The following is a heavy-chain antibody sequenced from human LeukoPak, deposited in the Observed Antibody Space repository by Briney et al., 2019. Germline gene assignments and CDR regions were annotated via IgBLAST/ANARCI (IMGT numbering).Heavy chain of an antibody. CDR2: INSDGSRI. CDR3: ASSPVITRD. CDR1: GFTFSEYW. D-gene: IGHD3-22*01. J-gene: IGHJ4*02. V-gene: IGHV3-74*01. Sequence: PGGSLRLSCAASGFTFSEYWMHWVRQAPGKGLEWVSRINSDGSRITYADSVKGRFTISRDNAKNTLYLQMNSLRVVDTAVYYCASSPVITRDWGQGTLVTVSS.